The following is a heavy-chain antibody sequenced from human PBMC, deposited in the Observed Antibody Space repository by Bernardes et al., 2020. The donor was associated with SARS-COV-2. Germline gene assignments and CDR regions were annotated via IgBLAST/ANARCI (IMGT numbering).Heavy chain of an antibody. CDR3: ARVMVRGVIINDAFDI. D-gene: IGHD3-10*01. Sequence: SVKGRFTISRDDAKNSLYLQMNSLRAEDTAVYYCARVMVRGVIINDAFDIWGQGTTVTVSS. J-gene: IGHJ3*02. V-gene: IGHV3-7*04.